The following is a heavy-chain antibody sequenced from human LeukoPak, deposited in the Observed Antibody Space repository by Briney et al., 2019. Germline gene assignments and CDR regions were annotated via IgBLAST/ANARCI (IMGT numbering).Heavy chain of an antibody. D-gene: IGHD6-13*01. CDR3: AKYIGKLVIQY. CDR1: GFSFSSYA. Sequence: GESLRLSCAASGFSFSSYAMTWVRQAPGKGLEWVADISDGGGTTYHADSVKGRFTISRDNSKNALYLQMNSLRAEDTAVYYCAKYIGKLVIQYWGQGTLVTVSS. V-gene: IGHV3-23*01. J-gene: IGHJ4*02. CDR2: ISDGGGTT.